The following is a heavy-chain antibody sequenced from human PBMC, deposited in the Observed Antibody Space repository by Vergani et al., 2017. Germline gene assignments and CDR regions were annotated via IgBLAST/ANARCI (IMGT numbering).Heavy chain of an antibody. D-gene: IGHD3-3*01. J-gene: IGHJ6*02. CDR2: IIPILGIA. CDR3: ARWYYDFWSGYQKQDYYYGGMDV. V-gene: IGHV1-69*04. Sequence: QVQLVQSGAEVKKPGSSVKVSCKASGGTFSSYAISWVRQAPGQGLEWMGRIIPILGIANYEQKFQGRVTLTADKSTSTAYMELSSLRSEDTAVYYCARWYYDFWSGYQKQDYYYGGMDVWGQGTTVTVSS. CDR1: GGTFSSYA.